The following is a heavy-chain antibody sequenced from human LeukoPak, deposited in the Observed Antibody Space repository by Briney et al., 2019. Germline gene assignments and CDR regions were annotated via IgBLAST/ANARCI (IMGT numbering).Heavy chain of an antibody. V-gene: IGHV5-51*01. CDR3: ASPTPGYSSAWYL. J-gene: IGHJ5*02. CDR2: IYPGDSDT. Sequence: GESLKISCKGSGYSFTSYWIGWVRQMPGKGLEWMGIIYPGDSDTRYSPSFQGQVTISADKSIGTAYLQWSSLKASDTAMYYCASPTPGYSSAWYLWGQGTLVTVSS. D-gene: IGHD6-19*01. CDR1: GYSFTSYW.